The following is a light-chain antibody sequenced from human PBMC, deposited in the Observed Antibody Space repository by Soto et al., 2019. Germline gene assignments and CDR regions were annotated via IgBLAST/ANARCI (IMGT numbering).Light chain of an antibody. Sequence: QTVVTQEPSFSVSPGRTVTLTCGLSSGSVSTSYYPSWYQQTPGQAPRTLIYSTNTRSSGVPDRFSGSILGNKAALTITGAQADDESDYYCVLYMGSGISGFGGGTRLTVL. V-gene: IGLV8-61*01. CDR3: VLYMGSGISG. CDR1: SGSVSTSYY. CDR2: STN. J-gene: IGLJ2*01.